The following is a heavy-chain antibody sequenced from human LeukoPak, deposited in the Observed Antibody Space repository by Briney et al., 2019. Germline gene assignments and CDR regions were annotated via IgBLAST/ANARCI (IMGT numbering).Heavy chain of an antibody. J-gene: IGHJ4*02. V-gene: IGHV1-46*01. Sequence: GASVKVSCKASGYTFTSYYIHWVRQAPGQGLEWMGIINPSGGSTSYAQKFQGRVTMTRDTSTSTVYMELSSLRSEDTAVYYCARVPRSGGSIDYWGQGTLVTVSS. D-gene: IGHD6-19*01. CDR1: GYTFTSYY. CDR3: ARVPRSGGSIDY. CDR2: INPSGGST.